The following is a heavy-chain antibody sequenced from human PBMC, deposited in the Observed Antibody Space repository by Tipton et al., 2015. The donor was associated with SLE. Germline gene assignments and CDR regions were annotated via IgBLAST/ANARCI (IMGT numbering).Heavy chain of an antibody. V-gene: IGHV4-59*08. CDR3: ARHAGDYAYFDS. D-gene: IGHD4-17*01. CDR2: ICYSGFS. J-gene: IGHJ4*02. CDR1: GGSMGTYC. Sequence: TLSLTCTVSGGSMGTYCWSWIRQSPEKGLEWIAFICYSGFSNYNPSLKSRVTISEDTSKQQFSLKLSSLSAADTAVYYCARHAGDYAYFDSWGQGTLVTVSS.